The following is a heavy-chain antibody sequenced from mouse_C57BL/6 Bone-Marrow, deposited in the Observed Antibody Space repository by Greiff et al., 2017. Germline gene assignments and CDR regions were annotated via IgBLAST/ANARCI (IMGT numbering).Heavy chain of an antibody. CDR2: IDPETGGT. J-gene: IGHJ4*01. V-gene: IGHV1-15*01. CDR3: TRCDLYDGYYDYAMDY. D-gene: IGHD2-3*01. Sequence: VQLQQSGAELVRPGASVTLSCKASGYTFTDYEMHWVKQTPVHGLEWIGAIDPETGGTAYNQKFKGKAILTADKSSSTAYMELRSLTSEDSAVYYCTRCDLYDGYYDYAMDYWGQGTSVPVSS. CDR1: GYTFTDYE.